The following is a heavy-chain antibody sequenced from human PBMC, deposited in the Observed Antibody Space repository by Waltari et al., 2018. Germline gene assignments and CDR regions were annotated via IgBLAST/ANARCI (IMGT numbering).Heavy chain of an antibody. J-gene: IGHJ6*02. Sequence: EVQLVESGGGLVQPGRSLRLSCVVSGFTSDIYGMHWVRQPPGRGLEWVSGILLDRGTTGDAESVKGRVTISRDNAKKSLYLQMNSLRPEDTALYYCTRDLTPGGADVWGQGTTVTVSS. CDR3: TRDLTPGGADV. D-gene: IGHD2-21*01. CDR1: GFTSDIYG. V-gene: IGHV3-9*02. CDR2: ILLDRGTT.